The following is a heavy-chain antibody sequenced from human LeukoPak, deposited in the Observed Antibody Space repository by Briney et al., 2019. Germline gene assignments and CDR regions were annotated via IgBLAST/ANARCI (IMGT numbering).Heavy chain of an antibody. D-gene: IGHD5/OR15-5a*01. J-gene: IGHJ3*02. CDR1: GYTFTSYD. V-gene: IGHV1-18*01. CDR2: ISAYNGNT. CDR3: ARGDHVRIYAESSFDI. Sequence: ASVKVSCKASGYTFTSYDISWVRQAPGQGLEWMGWISAYNGNTNYAQKLQGRVTMTRDTSTSTVYMELSSLRSEDTAVYYCARGDHVRIYAESSFDIWGQGTMVTVSS.